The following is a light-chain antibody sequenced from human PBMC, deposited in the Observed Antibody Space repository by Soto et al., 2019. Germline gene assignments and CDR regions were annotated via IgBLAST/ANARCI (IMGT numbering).Light chain of an antibody. J-gene: IGKJ1*01. V-gene: IGKV1-39*01. CDR2: GAS. CDR1: QTITSY. Sequence: DIQMTQSPSSLSASVGDRVTITCRASQTITSYLNWYHQKPGKAPKLLIYGASKLQSGVPSRFSGSGSGTDFTLTISSLQPEDFATYYCQQRHSPPHTFGQGTKVEVK. CDR3: QQRHSPPHT.